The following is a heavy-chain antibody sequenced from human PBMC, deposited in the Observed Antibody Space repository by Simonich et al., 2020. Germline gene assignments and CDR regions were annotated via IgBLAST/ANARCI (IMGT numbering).Heavy chain of an antibody. J-gene: IGHJ4*02. D-gene: IGHD7-27*01. V-gene: IGHV1-2*06. Sequence: QVQLVQSGAEVKKPGASVKVSCKASGYTFTGYYMHWVRQAPRQGLEWRGRINPNIGGTNYAQKFQVRVTMTRDTSISTAYMELSRLRSDDTAVYYCASGWDWGFSHMSDYWGQGTLVTVSS. CDR3: ASGWDWGFSHMSDY. CDR2: INPNIGGT. CDR1: GYTFTGYY.